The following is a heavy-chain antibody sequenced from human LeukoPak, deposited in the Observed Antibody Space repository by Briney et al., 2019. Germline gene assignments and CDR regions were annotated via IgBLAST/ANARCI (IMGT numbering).Heavy chain of an antibody. Sequence: SETLSLTCTVSGGSISSYYWSWIRQPPGKGLEWIGYIYYSGSTNYNPSLESRVTISVDTSKNQFSLKLSSVTAADTAVYYCARRPTYYDFWSGYPSHFDYWGQGTLVTVSS. V-gene: IGHV4-59*01. CDR1: GGSISSYY. D-gene: IGHD3-3*01. CDR3: ARRPTYYDFWSGYPSHFDY. CDR2: IYYSGST. J-gene: IGHJ4*02.